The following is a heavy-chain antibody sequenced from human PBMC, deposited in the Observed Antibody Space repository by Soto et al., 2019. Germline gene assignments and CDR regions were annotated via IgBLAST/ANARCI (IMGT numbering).Heavy chain of an antibody. CDR1: GFSLSNARMG. Sequence: QVTLKESGPVLVKPTESLTLTCTVSGFSLSNARMGVSWIRQPPGKALEWLAHIFSNDEKSYSTSLKSRLTISKDTSTSQVVLTMTNMDPVDTAPYDCARITGPGPEDFSSGTKDYYYYMDVWGKGTTVTVSS. CDR2: IFSNDEK. D-gene: IGHD3-3*01. J-gene: IGHJ6*03. V-gene: IGHV2-26*01. CDR3: ARITGPGPEDFSSGTKDYYYYMDV.